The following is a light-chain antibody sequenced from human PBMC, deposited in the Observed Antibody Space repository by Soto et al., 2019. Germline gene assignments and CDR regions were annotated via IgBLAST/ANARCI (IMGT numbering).Light chain of an antibody. Sequence: EIVMTQSPATLSVSPAERATLSCRASHSVASNLAWYQKTAGQAPRLLIYGASTRATAIPARFSGSGSGTDFTLTSSSLQSEDFAVYFCQHYNSWPRTFGQGTKVDIK. CDR1: HSVASN. J-gene: IGKJ1*01. CDR3: QHYNSWPRT. V-gene: IGKV3-15*01. CDR2: GAS.